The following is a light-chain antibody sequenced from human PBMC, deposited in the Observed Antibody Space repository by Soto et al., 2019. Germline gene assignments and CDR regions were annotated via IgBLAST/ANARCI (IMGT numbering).Light chain of an antibody. CDR2: SNN. J-gene: IGLJ2*01. CDR3: AAWDDSLNGVV. Sequence: QSVLTQPPSASGTPGPRVTISCSGSSSNIGSKTVNWYQQLPGTAPKLLCYSNNQRPSGVPDRFSGSKSGTSASLAISGLQSEDEADYYCAAWDDSLNGVVFGGGTKLTVL. CDR1: SSNIGSKT. V-gene: IGLV1-44*01.